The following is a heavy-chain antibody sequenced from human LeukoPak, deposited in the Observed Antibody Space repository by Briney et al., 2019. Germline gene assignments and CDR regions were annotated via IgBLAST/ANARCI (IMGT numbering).Heavy chain of an antibody. V-gene: IGHV3-7*01. Sequence: GGSLRLSCAASGFTFSSYWMSWVRQAPGKGLEGVANMKQDGSEKYYVDSVKGRFTISRDNAKNSLYLQMNSLRAEDTAVYYCARDVYYGSGSPTVDYWGQGTLVTVSS. CDR1: GFTFSSYW. J-gene: IGHJ4*02. CDR2: MKQDGSEK. CDR3: ARDVYYGSGSPTVDY. D-gene: IGHD3-10*01.